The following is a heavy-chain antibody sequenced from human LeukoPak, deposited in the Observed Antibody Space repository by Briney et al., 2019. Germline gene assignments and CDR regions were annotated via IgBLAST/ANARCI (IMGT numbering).Heavy chain of an antibody. Sequence: GGSLRLSCAASGFTFSTYDMDWVRQAPGKGLEWVSYISGSSTTKHYADSVKGRFIISRDNAKNSLYLQMNSLRAEDTAVYYCARDVSQYSSSSGPLFDYWGQGTLVTVSS. V-gene: IGHV3-48*01. CDR1: GFTFSTYD. J-gene: IGHJ4*02. D-gene: IGHD6-6*01. CDR2: ISGSSTTK. CDR3: ARDVSQYSSSSGPLFDY.